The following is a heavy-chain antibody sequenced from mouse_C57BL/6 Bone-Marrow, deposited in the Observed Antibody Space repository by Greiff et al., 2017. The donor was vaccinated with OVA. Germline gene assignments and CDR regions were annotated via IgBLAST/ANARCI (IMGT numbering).Heavy chain of an antibody. CDR2: INPGSGGT. V-gene: IGHV1-54*01. Sequence: VKLMESGAELVRPGTSVKVSCKASGYAFTNYLIEWVKQRPGQGLEWIGVINPGSGGTNYNEKFKGKATLTADKSSSTAYMQLSSLTSEDSAVYFCARRLYFDVWGTGTTVTVSS. J-gene: IGHJ1*03. CDR1: GYAFTNYL. CDR3: ARRLYFDV.